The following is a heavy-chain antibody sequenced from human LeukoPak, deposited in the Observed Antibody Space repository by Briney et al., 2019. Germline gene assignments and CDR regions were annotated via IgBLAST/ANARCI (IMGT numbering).Heavy chain of an antibody. Sequence: GGSLRLPCAASGFTFSSYSMTWVRQAPGKGLEWVSYISSSSSTIYYADSVKGRFTISRDNAKNSLYLQMNSLRAEDTAVYYCARDILTGSQSRFQHWGQGTLVTVSS. CDR1: GFTFSSYS. CDR3: ARDILTGSQSRFQH. D-gene: IGHD3-9*01. J-gene: IGHJ1*01. V-gene: IGHV3-48*04. CDR2: ISSSSSTI.